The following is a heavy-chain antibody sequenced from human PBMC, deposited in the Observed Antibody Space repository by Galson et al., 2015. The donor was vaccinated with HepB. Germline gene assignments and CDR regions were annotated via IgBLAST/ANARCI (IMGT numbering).Heavy chain of an antibody. V-gene: IGHV1-18*01. D-gene: IGHD1-26*01. CDR2: ISAYNGAT. CDR1: GYTFNKYY. CDR3: ARGSDSSSTFTDGFCSDF. J-gene: IGHJ4*02. Sequence: SVKVSCKASGYTFNKYYVTWVRQAPGQGLELVGWISAYNGATKYAQKVQGRLTMTTDTPTSTAYMELRDLRSDDTAVYYCARGSDSSSTFTDGFCSDFWGQGTLVTVSS.